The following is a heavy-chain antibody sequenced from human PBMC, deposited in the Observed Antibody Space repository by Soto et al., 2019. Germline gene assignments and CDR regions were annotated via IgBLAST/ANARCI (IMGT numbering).Heavy chain of an antibody. Sequence: EVQLLESGGGLVQPGGSLRLSCAASGFTVSSYAMSWVRQAPGKGLEWVSAISISGESAYYAGSVKGRFTTSRDNSKNTLYLQMNSLRAEDTAVYYCAKRVVITATAYYFDYWGQGTLVTVSS. J-gene: IGHJ4*02. V-gene: IGHV3-23*01. CDR2: ISISGESA. CDR1: GFTVSSYA. D-gene: IGHD2-15*01. CDR3: AKRVVITATAYYFDY.